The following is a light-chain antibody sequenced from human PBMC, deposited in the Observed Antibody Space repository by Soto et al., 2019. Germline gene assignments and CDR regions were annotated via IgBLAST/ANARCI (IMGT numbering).Light chain of an antibody. J-gene: IGLJ2*01. Sequence: QSALTQPRSVSESPGQSVTISCTGASSDVGGYNYVSWYQQYPGKAPKLMISDVTKRPSGVPDRFSGSKSGNTASLTISGLQAEDEADYYCCSYAGSYIWLFGGGTKLTVL. V-gene: IGLV2-11*01. CDR3: CSYAGSYIWL. CDR2: DVT. CDR1: SSDVGGYNY.